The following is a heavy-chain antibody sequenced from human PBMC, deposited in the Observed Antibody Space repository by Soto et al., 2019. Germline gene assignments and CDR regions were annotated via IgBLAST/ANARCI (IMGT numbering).Heavy chain of an antibody. CDR1: GYSFTSYW. V-gene: IGHV5-51*01. CDR3: AGLTLGYCSGGSCYSGWFDP. CDR2: IYPGDSDT. J-gene: IGHJ5*02. D-gene: IGHD2-15*01. Sequence: GESLKISCKGSGYSFTSYWIGWVRQMPGKGLEWMGIIYPGDSDTRYSPSFQGQVTISADKSISTAYLQWSSLKASDTAMYYCAGLTLGYCSGGSCYSGWFDPWGQGTLVNVSS.